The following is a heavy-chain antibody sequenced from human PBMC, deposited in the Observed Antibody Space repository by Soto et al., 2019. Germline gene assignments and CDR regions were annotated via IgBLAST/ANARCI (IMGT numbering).Heavy chain of an antibody. CDR1: GFTFSSYA. V-gene: IGHV3-48*04. CDR2: ISSIGTNR. D-gene: IGHD3-10*01. Sequence: PGGSLRLSCAASGFTFSSYAMSWVRQAPGKGLEWVSYISSIGTNRYYAESVEGRFTISRDNAKSTLFLQMNSLRVEDTAVYYCARDRGYPDSFDIWGQGTMVTVS. CDR3: ARDRGYPDSFDI. J-gene: IGHJ3*02.